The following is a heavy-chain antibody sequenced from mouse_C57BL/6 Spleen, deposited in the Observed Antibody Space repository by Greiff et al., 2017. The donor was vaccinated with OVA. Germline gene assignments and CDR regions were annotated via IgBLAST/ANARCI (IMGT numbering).Heavy chain of an antibody. CDR2: ISDGGSYT. CDR1: GFTFSSYA. CDR3: ARDGIYYGNLAWFAY. J-gene: IGHJ3*01. Sequence: EVQLQESGGGLVKPGGSLKLSCAASGFTFSSYAMSWVRQTPEKRLEWVATISDGGSYTYYPDNVKGRFTISRDNAKNNLYLQMSHLKSEDTAMYYCARDGIYYGNLAWFAYWGQGTLVTVSA. V-gene: IGHV5-4*01. D-gene: IGHD2-1*01.